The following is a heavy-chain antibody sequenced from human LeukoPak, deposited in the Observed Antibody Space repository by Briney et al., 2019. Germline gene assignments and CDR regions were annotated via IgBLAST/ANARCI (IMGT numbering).Heavy chain of an antibody. Sequence: SATLSLTCSVSGGSFSGSYWSWIRQPPGKWLEWIGEINHSGTTNYNPSLASRVTVSVDTSKNQFSLNLTSVTAADTAVYFCARGIYGSGSYYKAYYFDSWGQGTLVTVSS. CDR1: GGSFSGSY. CDR3: ARGIYGSGSYYKAYYFDS. D-gene: IGHD3-10*01. V-gene: IGHV4-34*01. CDR2: INHSGTT. J-gene: IGHJ4*02.